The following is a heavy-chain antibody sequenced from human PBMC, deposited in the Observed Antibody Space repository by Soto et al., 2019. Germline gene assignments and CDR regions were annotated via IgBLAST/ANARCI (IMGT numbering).Heavy chain of an antibody. CDR1: GYTFTSYD. CDR3: ARDYSSGYGMDV. V-gene: IGHV1-8*01. Sequence: ASVKVSCQAPGYTFTSYDINWVRQATGQGLEWMGWMNPNSGNTDYAQKFQGRVTMTRNTSISTAYMELSSLRSEDTAVYYCARDYSSGYGMDVWGQGTTVTVSS. CDR2: MNPNSGNT. J-gene: IGHJ6*02. D-gene: IGHD6-19*01.